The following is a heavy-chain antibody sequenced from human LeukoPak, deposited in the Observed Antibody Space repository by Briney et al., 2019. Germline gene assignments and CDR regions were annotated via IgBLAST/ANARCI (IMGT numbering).Heavy chain of an antibody. V-gene: IGHV1-69*06. CDR2: IIPIFGTA. Sequence: GASVKVSCKASGGTFSSYAISWVRQAPGQGLEWMGGIIPIFGTANYAQKFQGRVTITADKSTSTAYMELSSLRSEDTAVYYCARGSWRGYSGYPTGNFDYWGQGTLVTVSS. J-gene: IGHJ4*02. D-gene: IGHD5-12*01. CDR3: ARGSWRGYSGYPTGNFDY. CDR1: GGTFSSYA.